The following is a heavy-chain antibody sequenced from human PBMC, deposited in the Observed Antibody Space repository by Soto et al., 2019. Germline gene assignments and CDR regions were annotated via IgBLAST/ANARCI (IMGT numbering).Heavy chain of an antibody. Sequence: QVQLVESGGGVVQPGRSLRLSCAVSGFTVSTYGVHWVRQAPAKGLEWVAVISRDGGTKYYADSVKGRFTISRDNSRNTLFLEMNSLRGDDMAVYYCTGEVASGYWGQGTLVTVSS. V-gene: IGHV3-30*03. D-gene: IGHD2-8*02. CDR3: TGEVASGY. CDR2: ISRDGGTK. J-gene: IGHJ4*02. CDR1: GFTVSTYG.